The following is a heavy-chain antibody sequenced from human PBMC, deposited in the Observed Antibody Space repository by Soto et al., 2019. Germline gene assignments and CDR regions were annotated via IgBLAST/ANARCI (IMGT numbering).Heavy chain of an antibody. CDR1: GFTFSSYA. CDR3: ATDGVAGTVWYFDL. J-gene: IGHJ2*01. D-gene: IGHD6-19*01. CDR2: FSGSVGTTYYAGT. Sequence: EVQLLESGGGFVQPGGSLRLSCAASGFTFSSYAMSWVRQAPGKGLEGVSTFSGSVGTTYYAGTYYADSVKGRFTISRDNSKNPLYLQMNSLRAEDRAVYYCATDGVAGTVWYFDLWGRGTLVTVSS. V-gene: IGHV3-23*01.